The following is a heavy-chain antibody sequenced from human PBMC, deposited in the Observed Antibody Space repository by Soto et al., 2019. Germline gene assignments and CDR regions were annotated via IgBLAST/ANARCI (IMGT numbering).Heavy chain of an antibody. J-gene: IGHJ4*02. D-gene: IGHD1-26*01. CDR2: IIPIFGTG. Sequence: QGQLVQSGAEVKKPGSSVKVSCQASRGTFGSYGIKWVRQSPGQGLEWMGGIIPIFGTGNYAQKFQGRATITADEATRTVCMELSSLRSDDTAVYYCAREVFSGSYLPYWGQGPLVTVSS. CDR3: AREVFSGSYLPY. V-gene: IGHV1-69*01. CDR1: RGTFGSYG.